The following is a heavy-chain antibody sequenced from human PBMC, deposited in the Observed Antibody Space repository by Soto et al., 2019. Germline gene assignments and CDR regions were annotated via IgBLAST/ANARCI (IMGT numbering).Heavy chain of an antibody. CDR3: ATITVAGTPYYYMGV. V-gene: IGHV4-39*01. J-gene: IGHJ6*03. CDR1: GGSISSSTYY. D-gene: IGHD6-19*01. CDR2: IYYSGST. Sequence: SETLSLTCTVSGGSISSSTYYWGWIRQPPGKGLEWIGNIYYSGSTYYNPSLKSRVTISLDTSKNQFSLKLSSVTAADTAVYYCATITVAGTPYYYMGVWGRGTTVTVSS.